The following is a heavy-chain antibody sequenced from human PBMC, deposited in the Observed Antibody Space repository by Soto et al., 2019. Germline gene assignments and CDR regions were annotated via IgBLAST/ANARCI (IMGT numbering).Heavy chain of an antibody. Sequence: KPSETLSLTCTVSGGSISRDDYYWTWIRQPPGKGLEWIGYIYYSGRTKYNPSLESRITISIDTAKNHFSLTLSSVSAADTAVYYCAGDRSNSPDYFDYWGQGTLVTLS. V-gene: IGHV4-30-4*01. D-gene: IGHD4-4*01. J-gene: IGHJ4*02. CDR1: GGSISRDDYY. CDR2: IYYSGRT. CDR3: AGDRSNSPDYFDY.